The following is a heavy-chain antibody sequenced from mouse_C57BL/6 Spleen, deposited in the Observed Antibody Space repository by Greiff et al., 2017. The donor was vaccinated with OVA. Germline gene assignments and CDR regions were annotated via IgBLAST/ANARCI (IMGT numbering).Heavy chain of an antibody. V-gene: IGHV1-82*01. CDR1: GYAFSSSW. Sequence: QVQLKESGPELVKPGASVKISCKASGYAFSSSWMNWVKQRPGKGLEWIGRIYPGDGDTNYNGKFKGKATLTADKSSSTAYMQLSSLTSEDSAVYFCAITTVGSFDYWGQGTTLTVSS. CDR3: AITTVGSFDY. D-gene: IGHD1-1*01. CDR2: IYPGDGDT. J-gene: IGHJ2*01.